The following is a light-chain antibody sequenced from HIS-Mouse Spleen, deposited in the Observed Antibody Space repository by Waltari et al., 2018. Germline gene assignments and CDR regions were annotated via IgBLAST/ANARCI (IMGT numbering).Light chain of an antibody. CDR1: SSDVGGYNY. J-gene: IGLJ1*01. CDR2: DVS. V-gene: IGLV2-14*03. Sequence: QSALTQPASVSGSPGQSIPIPCPGTSSDVGGYNYVSWYQQHPGNAPKLMIYDVSNRPSGVSNRFSGSKSGNTASLTISGLQAEDEADYYCSSYTSSSTLVFGTGTKVTVL. CDR3: SSYTSSSTLV.